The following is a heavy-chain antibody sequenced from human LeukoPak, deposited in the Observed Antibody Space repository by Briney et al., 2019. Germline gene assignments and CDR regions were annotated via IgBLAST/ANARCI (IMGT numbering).Heavy chain of an antibody. CDR2: IIPIFGTA. V-gene: IGHV1-69*06. J-gene: IGHJ2*01. CDR1: GCTFSSYA. D-gene: IGHD2-2*01. Sequence: SVKVSCKASGCTFSSYAISWVRQAPGQGLDWMGGIIPIFGTANYAQKFQGRVTITADKSTSTAYMELSSLRSEDTAVYYCARGVVEGSWYFDLWGRGTLVTVSS. CDR3: ARGVVEGSWYFDL.